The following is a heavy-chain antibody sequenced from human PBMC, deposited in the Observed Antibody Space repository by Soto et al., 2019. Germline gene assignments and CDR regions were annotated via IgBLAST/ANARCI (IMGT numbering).Heavy chain of an antibody. Sequence: SETLSLTCAVYGGSFSGYYWSWIRQPPGKGLEWIGEINHSGSTNYNPSLKSRVTISVDTSKNQFSLKLSSVTAAXTXXXYCARXTXIVVVPAAIRVDYYMDVWGKGTTVTVSS. CDR1: GGSFSGYY. J-gene: IGHJ6*03. CDR3: ARXTXIVVVPAAIRVDYYMDV. CDR2: INHSGST. V-gene: IGHV4-34*01. D-gene: IGHD2-2*01.